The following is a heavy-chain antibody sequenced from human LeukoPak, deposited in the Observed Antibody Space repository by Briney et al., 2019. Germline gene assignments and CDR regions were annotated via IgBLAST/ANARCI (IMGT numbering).Heavy chain of an antibody. CDR2: INHSGST. Sequence: SETLSLTCAVYGGSFSGYYWSWIRQPPGKGLEWIGEINHSGSTNYNPSLKSLVTISVDTAKNQFSLKLSSVTAADTAVYYCARGRIQLWLNYWGQGTLVTVSS. D-gene: IGHD5-18*01. V-gene: IGHV4-34*01. CDR3: ARGRIQLWLNY. CDR1: GGSFSGYY. J-gene: IGHJ4*02.